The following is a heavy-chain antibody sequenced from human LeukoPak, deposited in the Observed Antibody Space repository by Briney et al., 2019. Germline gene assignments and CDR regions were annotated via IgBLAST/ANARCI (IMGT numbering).Heavy chain of an antibody. CDR3: AKDKGSSWSGYYFDY. V-gene: IGHV3-43*01. CDR2: ITWNGEST. J-gene: IGHJ4*02. D-gene: IGHD6-13*01. Sequence: GGSLRLSCAASGFTFHDYTMHWVRQPPGRGLEWVSLITWNGESTYYADSVKGRFTISRDNGKKSLYLQLDSLGSEDTAFYYCAKDKGSSWSGYYFDYWGQGTLVTVSS. CDR1: GFTFHDYT.